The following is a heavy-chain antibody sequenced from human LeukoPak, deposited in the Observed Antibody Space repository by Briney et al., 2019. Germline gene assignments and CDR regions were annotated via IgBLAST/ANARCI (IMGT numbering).Heavy chain of an antibody. Sequence: GGSLRLSCAASGFTFSSYAMSWVRQAPGKGLEWVSAISGSGDSTYYGDSVKGRFTISRDNSKDTLFLQLNSLTAADTAMYFCAKASVAIPQYCNSWGQGTLVTVSS. D-gene: IGHD2-2*02. J-gene: IGHJ5*02. CDR3: AKASVAIPQYCNS. V-gene: IGHV3-23*01. CDR2: ISGSGDST. CDR1: GFTFSSYA.